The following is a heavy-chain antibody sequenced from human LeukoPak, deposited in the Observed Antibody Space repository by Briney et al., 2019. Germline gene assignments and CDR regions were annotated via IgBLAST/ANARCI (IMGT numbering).Heavy chain of an antibody. CDR1: AFTFSSYD. CDR3: AKEGGSSVWGSYRDFDF. V-gene: IGHV3-13*04. J-gene: IGHJ4*02. Sequence: GGSLRLSCAASAFTFSSYDMHWVRHATGYDLECVSTITSAGDPYYPDSVKGRFTISRDNSKNTLYLQMNSLRAEDTAVYYCAKEGGSSVWGSYRDFDFWGQGTLVTVSS. CDR2: ITSAGDP. D-gene: IGHD3-16*02.